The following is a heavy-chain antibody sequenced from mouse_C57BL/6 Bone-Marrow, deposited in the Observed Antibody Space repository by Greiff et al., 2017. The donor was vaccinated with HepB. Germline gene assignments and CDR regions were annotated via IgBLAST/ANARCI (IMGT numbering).Heavy chain of an antibody. CDR1: GYTFTSYW. D-gene: IGHD1-1*01. V-gene: IGHV1-55*01. CDR3: TRWSPYYGSSYPYYFDY. J-gene: IGHJ2*01. CDR2: IYPGSGST. Sequence: QVQLQQPGAELVKPGASVKMSCKASGYTFTSYWITWVKQRPGQGLEWIGDIYPGSGSTNYNEKFKSKATLTVDTSSSTAYMQLSSLTSEDSAVYYCTRWSPYYGSSYPYYFDYWGQGTTLTVSS.